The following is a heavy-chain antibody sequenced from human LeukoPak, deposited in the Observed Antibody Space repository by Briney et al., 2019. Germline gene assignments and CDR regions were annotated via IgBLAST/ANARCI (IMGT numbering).Heavy chain of an antibody. V-gene: IGHV1-8*01. D-gene: IGHD6-13*01. J-gene: IGHJ4*02. CDR1: GYTFTSYD. CDR2: MNPNSGNT. CDR3: ARSRVAAGRETTYYFDY. Sequence: ASVKVSCEASGYTFTSYDINWVRQATGQGLEWMGWMNPNSGNTGYAQKFQGRVTMTRNTSISTAYMELSSLRSEDTAVYYCARSRVAAGRETTYYFDYWGQGTLVTVSS.